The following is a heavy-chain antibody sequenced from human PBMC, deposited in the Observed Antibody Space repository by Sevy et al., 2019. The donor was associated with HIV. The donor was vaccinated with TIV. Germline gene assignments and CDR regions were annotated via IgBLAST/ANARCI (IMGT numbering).Heavy chain of an antibody. CDR2: IYWDVDK. CDR1: GFSLSTSGVG. J-gene: IGHJ4*02. Sequence: SGPTLVKPTQTLTLTCTFSGFSLSTSGVGVGWIRQPPGKALEWLALIYWDVDKRYSPSLKSRLTITKDTSKNQVVLTMTNMDPVDTATYYCAHSSPSAISSSWSFDYWGQGTLVTVSS. D-gene: IGHD6-13*01. V-gene: IGHV2-5*02. CDR3: AHSSPSAISSSWSFDY.